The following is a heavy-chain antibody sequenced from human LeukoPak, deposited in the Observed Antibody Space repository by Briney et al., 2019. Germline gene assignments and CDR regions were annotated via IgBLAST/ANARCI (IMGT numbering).Heavy chain of an antibody. CDR1: GGSFSGYY. CDR3: AWCMPKNSGVSG. J-gene: IGHJ1*01. V-gene: IGHV4-34*01. CDR2: INHSGST. D-gene: IGHD2-8*01. Sequence: PSETLSLTCAVYGGSFSGYYWSWIRQPPGKGLEWIGEINHSGSTNYNPSLKSRVTISVDTSKNQFSLKLSSVTAADTAVYYCAWCMPKNSGVSGWGQGTLVTVSS.